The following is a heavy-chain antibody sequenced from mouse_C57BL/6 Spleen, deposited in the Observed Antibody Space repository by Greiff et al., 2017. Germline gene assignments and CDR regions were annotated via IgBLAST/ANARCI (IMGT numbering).Heavy chain of an antibody. CDR1: GFTFSSYA. CDR3: ARGGYYGSRRYFDV. D-gene: IGHD1-1*01. CDR2: ISDGGSYT. J-gene: IGHJ1*03. V-gene: IGHV5-4*03. Sequence: EVKLMESGGGLVKPGGSLKLSCAASGFTFSSYAMSWVRQTPEKRLEWVATISDGGSYTYYPDNVTGRFTISRDNAKNNLYLQMSHLKSEDTAMYYCARGGYYGSRRYFDVWGTGTTVTVAS.